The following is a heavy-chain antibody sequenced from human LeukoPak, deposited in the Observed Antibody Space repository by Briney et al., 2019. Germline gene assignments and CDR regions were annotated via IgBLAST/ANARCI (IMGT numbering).Heavy chain of an antibody. Sequence: SETLSLTCSVSGGSITGSNYYWAWIRQPPGKGLEWIGSIYYSGSTSYSPSLKSRVTISVDTSKNQFSLRLSSVTAADTAVYYCARNVSAGYFDYWGQGTLVTVSS. J-gene: IGHJ4*02. V-gene: IGHV4-39*01. CDR2: IYYSGST. CDR1: GGSITGSNYY. CDR3: ARNVSAGYFDY. D-gene: IGHD2-8*01.